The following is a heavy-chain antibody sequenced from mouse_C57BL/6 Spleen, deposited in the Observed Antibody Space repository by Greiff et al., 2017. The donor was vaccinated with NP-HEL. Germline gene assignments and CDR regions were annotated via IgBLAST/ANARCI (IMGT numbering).Heavy chain of an antibody. CDR2: IWSNGST. CDR1: GFSLTSYG. D-gene: IGHD1-2*01. CDR3: ARELRPYWYFDV. V-gene: IGHV2-6*03. J-gene: IGHJ1*03. Sequence: VKLMESGPGLVAPSQSLSITCTVSGFSLTSYGVHWVRQPPGKGLEWLVVIWSNGSTTYNSALKSRLSISKDNSKSQVFLKMNSLQTDDTAMYYCARELRPYWYFDVWGTGTTVTVSS.